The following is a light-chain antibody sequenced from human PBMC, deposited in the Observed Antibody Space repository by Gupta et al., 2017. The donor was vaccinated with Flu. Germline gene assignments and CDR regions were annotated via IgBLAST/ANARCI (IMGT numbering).Light chain of an antibody. CDR2: KAS. V-gene: IGKV1-5*03. J-gene: IGKJ1*01. Sequence: GDRVTLTCRASQSISTWLAWFQQKPGKAPKLLIYKASTLESGVPSRFSGSGSGTEFTLTISSLQPDDFATYYCQQYNGYSWTFGQGTKVEIK. CDR3: QQYNGYSWT. CDR1: QSISTW.